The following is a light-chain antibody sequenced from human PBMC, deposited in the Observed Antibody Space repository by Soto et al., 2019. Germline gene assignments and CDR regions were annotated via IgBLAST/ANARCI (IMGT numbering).Light chain of an antibody. J-gene: IGLJ1*01. CDR2: DVS. CDR1: SIDVGGYNY. Sequence: QSVLTQPASVSSSPGLSITISCTGTSIDVGGYNYVSWYQQHPGKAPKLMIYDVSNRPSGVSNRFSGSKSGNTASLTISGLQAEDEADYYCSSYTSSSTVFGSGTKVTVL. CDR3: SSYTSSSTV. V-gene: IGLV2-14*01.